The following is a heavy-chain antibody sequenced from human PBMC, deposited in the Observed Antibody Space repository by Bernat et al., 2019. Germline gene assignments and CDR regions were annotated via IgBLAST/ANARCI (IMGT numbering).Heavy chain of an antibody. CDR2: IWYDGSNK. D-gene: IGHD6-19*01. V-gene: IGHV3-33*01. CDR1: GFTFSSYG. J-gene: IGHJ4*02. CDR3: AREAGLVKYYFDY. Sequence: QVQLVESGGGVVQPGRSLRLSCAASGFTFSSYGMHWVRQAPGKGLEWAAVIWYDGSNKYYADSVKGRFTSSRDNSKNTLYLQMNSLRAEDTAVYYCAREAGLVKYYFDYRRQGTLVTVSS.